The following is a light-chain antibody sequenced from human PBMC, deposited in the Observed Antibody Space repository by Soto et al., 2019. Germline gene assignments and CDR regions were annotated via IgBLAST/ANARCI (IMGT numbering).Light chain of an antibody. Sequence: ELVLTSSPGTLSLSAGERATLSCRASQSVPRSYLAWYQQKPGQAPRLLIYGTSSRATGIPDRFSGSGSGTDFTLTISRLEPEDFAFYYCQQRSNWPRTCGQGTKGDIK. V-gene: IGKV3D-20*02. CDR3: QQRSNWPRT. CDR2: GTS. J-gene: IGKJ1*01. CDR1: QSVPRSY.